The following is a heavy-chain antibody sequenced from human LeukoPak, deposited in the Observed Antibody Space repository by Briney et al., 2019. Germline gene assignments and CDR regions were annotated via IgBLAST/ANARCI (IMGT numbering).Heavy chain of an antibody. CDR1: GFPFSTLG. D-gene: IGHD1-14*01. CDR2: IGSDGDGT. V-gene: IGHV3-64D*06. Sequence: GGSLRLSCSASGFPFSTLGMHWVRRAPGKGLEHVSTIGSDGDGTYYADSVKDRFIISRDNSKNAVYLQMSSLRPEDTAVYYCVSPVFFNFWGQGTLVTVSS. CDR3: VSPVFFNF. J-gene: IGHJ4*01.